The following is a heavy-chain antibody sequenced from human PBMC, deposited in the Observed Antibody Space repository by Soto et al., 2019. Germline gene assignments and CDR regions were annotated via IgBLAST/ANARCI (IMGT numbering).Heavy chain of an antibody. CDR2: ISGSGGST. CDR3: AKLLFGVVRNGMDF. J-gene: IGHJ6*02. Sequence: GGSLRLSCAASGFTFSSYAMSWVRQAPGKGLEWVSAISGSGGSTYYADSGKGRFTISRDNSKNTLYLQMNSLRAEDTAVYYGAKLLFGVVRNGMDFWGQGTPVTVSS. CDR1: GFTFSSYA. D-gene: IGHD3-3*01. V-gene: IGHV3-23*01.